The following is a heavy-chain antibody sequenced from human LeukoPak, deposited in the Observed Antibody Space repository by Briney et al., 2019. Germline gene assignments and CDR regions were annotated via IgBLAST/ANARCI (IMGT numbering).Heavy chain of an antibody. CDR1: GFTFSSYS. CDR2: ISSSSSYI. CDR3: AKGVSLHSSSWSPRKGAFDI. V-gene: IGHV3-21*04. D-gene: IGHD6-13*01. J-gene: IGHJ3*02. Sequence: PGGSLRLSCAASGFTFSSYSMNWVRQAPGKGLEWVSSISSSSSYIYYADSVKGRFTISRDNSKNTLYLQMNSLRAEDTAVYYCAKGVSLHSSSWSPRKGAFDIWGQGTMVTVSS.